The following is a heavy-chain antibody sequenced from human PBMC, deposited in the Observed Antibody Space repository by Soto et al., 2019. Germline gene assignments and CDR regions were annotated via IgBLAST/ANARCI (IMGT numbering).Heavy chain of an antibody. Sequence: SQTLSLTNTVAGGSISSYYGSWIRQPPGKGLEWIGYIYYSGSTNYNPSLKSRVTISVDTSKNQFSLKLSSVTAADTAVYYCARPSGDYYYMEVWGKGATVTVSS. J-gene: IGHJ6*03. D-gene: IGHD3-10*01. CDR1: GGSISSYY. CDR2: IYYSGST. CDR3: ARPSGDYYYMEV. V-gene: IGHV4-59*08.